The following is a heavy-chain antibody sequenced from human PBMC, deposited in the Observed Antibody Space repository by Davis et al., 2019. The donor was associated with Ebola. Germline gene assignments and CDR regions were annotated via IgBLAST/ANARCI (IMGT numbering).Heavy chain of an antibody. CDR2: INTNTGNP. CDR1: GYTFTSYA. J-gene: IGHJ4*02. V-gene: IGHV7-4-1*02. CDR3: ARGLRGIAAAASDY. D-gene: IGHD6-13*01. Sequence: ASVKVSCKASGYTFTSYAMNWVRQAPGQGLEWMGWINTNTGNPTYAQGFTGRFVFSLDTSVSTAYLQISSLKAEDTAVYFCARGLRGIAAAASDYWGQGTLVTVSS.